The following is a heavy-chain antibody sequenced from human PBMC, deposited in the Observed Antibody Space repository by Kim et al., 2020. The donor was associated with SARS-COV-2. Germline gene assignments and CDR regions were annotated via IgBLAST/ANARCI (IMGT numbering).Heavy chain of an antibody. V-gene: IGHV4-31*03. CDR1: CGSISSGGYY. J-gene: IGHJ3*02. Sequence: SETLSLTCTVSCGSISSGGYYWSWIRQHPGKGLEWIGYIYYSGSTYYNPSLKSRVTISVDTSKNQFSLKLSSVTAADTAVYYCARGDTIFGVVINAFDIWGQGTMVTVSS. CDR3: ARGDTIFGVVINAFDI. D-gene: IGHD3-3*01. CDR2: IYYSGST.